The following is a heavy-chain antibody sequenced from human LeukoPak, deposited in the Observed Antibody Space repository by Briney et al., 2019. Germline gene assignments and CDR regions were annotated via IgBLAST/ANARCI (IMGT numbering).Heavy chain of an antibody. V-gene: IGHV3-74*01. CDR3: ASSSYSSSSFDY. J-gene: IGHJ4*02. CDR1: GLTLSSYW. CDR2: INSDESST. Sequence: TGGSLRLFCAASGLTLSSYWMHWARQAPREGLVWVARINSDESSTIYADSGKGRITISRDNAKNTLYLEMNSLRAEDTAVYYCASSSYSSSSFDYWGQGTLVTVSS. D-gene: IGHD6-13*01.